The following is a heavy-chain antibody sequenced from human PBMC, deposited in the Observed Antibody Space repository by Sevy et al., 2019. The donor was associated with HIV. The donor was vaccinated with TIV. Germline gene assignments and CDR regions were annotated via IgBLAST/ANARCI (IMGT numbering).Heavy chain of an antibody. CDR1: GFTFGDYA. CDR3: TRDPTEGIAVAGNWYDP. V-gene: IGHV3-49*03. D-gene: IGHD6-19*01. CDR2: IRNKAYDGTT. J-gene: IGHJ5*02. Sequence: GSLRLSCKASGFTFGDYAMSWFRQAPGKGLEWVGFIRNKAYDGTTEYAASVKGRFTISRDDSKSIANLQMNSLKTEDTAVYYCTRDPTEGIAVAGNWYDPWGQGTLVTVSS.